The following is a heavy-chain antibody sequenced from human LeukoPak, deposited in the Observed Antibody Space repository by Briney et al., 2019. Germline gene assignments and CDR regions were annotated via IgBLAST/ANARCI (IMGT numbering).Heavy chain of an antibody. V-gene: IGHV3-48*03. Sequence: GGSLRLSCAASGFTFISYEMNWVRQAPGKGLEWVSYISSSGSTIYYADSVKGRFTISRDNSKNTLYLQMNSLRAEDTAVYYCAKDPADEGWFDPWGQGTLVTVSS. CDR2: ISSSGSTI. CDR1: GFTFISYE. J-gene: IGHJ5*02. CDR3: AKDPADEGWFDP.